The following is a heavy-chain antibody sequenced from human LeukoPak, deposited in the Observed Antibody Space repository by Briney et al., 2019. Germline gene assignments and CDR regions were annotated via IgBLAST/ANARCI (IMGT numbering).Heavy chain of an antibody. CDR2: INHSGST. CDR1: GGSFSGYH. J-gene: IGHJ5*02. Sequence: SETLSLTCAVYGGSFSGYHWSWIRQPPGKGLEWTGEINHSGSTNCNPSLKSRVTISVDTSKNQLSLKLSSVTAADTAVYYCARHDTTSGTYYRRRTWFDPWGQGTLVTVSS. CDR3: ARHDTTSGTYYRRRTWFDP. D-gene: IGHD3-10*01. V-gene: IGHV4-34*01.